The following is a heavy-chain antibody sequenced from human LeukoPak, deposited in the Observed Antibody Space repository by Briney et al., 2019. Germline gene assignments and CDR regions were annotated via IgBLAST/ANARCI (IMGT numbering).Heavy chain of an antibody. J-gene: IGHJ5*02. CDR1: GGSISTSSYY. CDR3: ARERFGELLYNWFDP. CDR2: IFYSGST. Sequence: PSETLSLTCTVSGGSISTSSYYWGWVRQPPGKGLEWIGNIFYSGSTYYSPSLKSRVTISVDTSKNQFSLKLSSVTAADTAVYYCARERFGELLYNWFDPWGQGTLVTASS. D-gene: IGHD3-10*01. V-gene: IGHV4-39*07.